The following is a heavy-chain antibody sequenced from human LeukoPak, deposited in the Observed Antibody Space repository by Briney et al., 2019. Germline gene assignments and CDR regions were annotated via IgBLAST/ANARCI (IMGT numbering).Heavy chain of an antibody. CDR1: GYSFTSYW. D-gene: IGHD2-8*01. CDR2: IYPGDSDT. J-gene: IGHJ5*02. V-gene: IGHV5-51*01. CDR3: ARHLGYCTNGVCLNWFDP. Sequence: GESLQISCKGSGYSFTSYWTGWVRQMPGKGLEWMGIIYPGDSDTRYSPSFQGQVTISADKSISTAYLQWSSLKASDTAMYYCARHLGYCTNGVCLNWFDPWGQGTLVTVSS.